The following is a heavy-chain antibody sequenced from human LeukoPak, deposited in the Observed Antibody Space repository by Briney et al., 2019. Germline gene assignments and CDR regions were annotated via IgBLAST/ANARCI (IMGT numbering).Heavy chain of an antibody. J-gene: IGHJ4*02. CDR2: INPNSGGT. CDR3: ARDIVVVPAAMHLDY. Sequence: GASVKVSCKASGYTFTGYYMHWVRQAPGQGLEWMGWINPNSGGTNYAQKFQGRVTMTRGTSISTAYMELSRLRSDDTAVYYCARDIVVVPAAMHLDYWGQGTLVTVSS. D-gene: IGHD2-2*01. CDR1: GYTFTGYY. V-gene: IGHV1-2*02.